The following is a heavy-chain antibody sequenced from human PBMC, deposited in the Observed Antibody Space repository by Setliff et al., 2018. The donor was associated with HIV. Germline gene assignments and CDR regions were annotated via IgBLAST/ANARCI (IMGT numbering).Heavy chain of an antibody. V-gene: IGHV1-3*01. J-gene: IGHJ3*02. D-gene: IGHD1-26*01. CDR2: LNAGDGDS. CDR1: GYSFTTYA. Sequence: RASVKVSCKASGYSFTTYAIHWVRQAPGQRLEWMGWLNAGDGDSGPSQEFRGRVIFTRDTSASTAYMELTSLRSDDTAVYYCAKSRVGFSVPYDAFDIWGQGTMVTVSS. CDR3: AKSRVGFSVPYDAFDI.